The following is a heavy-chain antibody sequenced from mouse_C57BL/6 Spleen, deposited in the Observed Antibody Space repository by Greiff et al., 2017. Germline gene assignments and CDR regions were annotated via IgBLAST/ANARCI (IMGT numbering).Heavy chain of an antibody. CDR1: GFNIKDDY. D-gene: IGHD1-1*01. CDR3: TTRYYYGSSPYFDY. J-gene: IGHJ2*01. CDR2: IDPENGDT. Sequence: EVQLQQSGAELVRPGASVKLSCTASGFNIKDDYMHWVKQRPEQGLEWIGWIDPENGDTEYASKFQGKATITADTSSHTAYLQLSSLTSEDTAVYYCTTRYYYGSSPYFDYWGQGTTLTVSS. V-gene: IGHV14-4*01.